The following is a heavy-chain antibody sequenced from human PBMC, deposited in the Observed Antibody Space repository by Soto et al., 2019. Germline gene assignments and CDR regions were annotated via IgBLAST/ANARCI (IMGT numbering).Heavy chain of an antibody. Sequence: GGSLRLSCAASGFTFSSYAMSWVRQAPGKGLEWVSAISGSGGSTYYADSVKGRFTISRDNSKNTLYLQMNSLRAEDTAVYYCAKGVVTADRSSFWFDPWGQGTLVTVSS. D-gene: IGHD2-21*02. J-gene: IGHJ5*02. V-gene: IGHV3-23*01. CDR1: GFTFSSYA. CDR3: AKGVVTADRSSFWFDP. CDR2: ISGSGGST.